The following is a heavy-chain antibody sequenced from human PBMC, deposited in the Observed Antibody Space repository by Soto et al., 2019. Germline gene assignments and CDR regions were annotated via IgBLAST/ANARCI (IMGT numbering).Heavy chain of an antibody. J-gene: IGHJ4*02. D-gene: IGHD3-9*01. CDR1: GFTFSGSA. V-gene: IGHV3-73*01. CDR2: IRSKANSYAT. CDR3: TSVNDILTGYYLFTPVF. Sequence: GGSLRLSCAASGFTFSGSAMHWVRQASGKGLEWVGRIRSKANSYATAYAASVKGRFTISRDDSKNTAYLQMNSLKTEDTAVYYCTSVNDILTGYYLFTPVFGGQGTLVTVSS.